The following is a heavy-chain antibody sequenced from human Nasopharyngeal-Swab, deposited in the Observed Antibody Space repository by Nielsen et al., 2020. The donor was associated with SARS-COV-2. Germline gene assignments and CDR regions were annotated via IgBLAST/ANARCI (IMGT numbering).Heavy chain of an antibody. Sequence: SGPTLVKPPQTLTLTCTFFGFSLSTSGMCVSWIRQPPGKALEWLARIDWDEDKHYNASLKTRLTISEDTSKNHVVLTMTNMDPVETATYYCARARIVVVKGAGYGLGVWGQGTTVTGS. J-gene: IGHJ6*02. D-gene: IGHD2-21*01. V-gene: IGHV2-70*11. CDR2: IDWDEDK. CDR1: GFSLSTSGMC. CDR3: ARARIVVVKGAGYGLGV.